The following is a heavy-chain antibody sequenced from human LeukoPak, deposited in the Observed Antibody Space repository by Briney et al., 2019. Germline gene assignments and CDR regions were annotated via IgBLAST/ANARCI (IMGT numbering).Heavy chain of an antibody. CDR1: GFSFSYYE. J-gene: IGHJ4*02. CDR3: ARSGSDFDY. D-gene: IGHD1-26*01. Sequence: GGSLRLSCAASGFSFSYYEMNWVRQAPGKGLEWVSYINTDGSTIYEADSVKGRFTISRDNAKNSLYLQMNSLRAEDTAIYYCARSGSDFDYWGQGTLVTVSS. CDR2: INTDGSTI. V-gene: IGHV3-48*03.